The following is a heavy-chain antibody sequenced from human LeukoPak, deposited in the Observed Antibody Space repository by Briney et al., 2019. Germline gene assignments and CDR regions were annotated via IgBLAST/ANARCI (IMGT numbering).Heavy chain of an antibody. CDR3: ARGTNTAYHDY. D-gene: IGHD5-18*01. V-gene: IGHV3-48*01. CDR1: GFTFSSYS. CDR2: ISSSSSTI. J-gene: IGHJ4*02. Sequence: PGGSLRLSCAASGFTFSSYSMNWVRQAPGKGLEWVSYISSSSSTIYYADSVKGRFTISRDNAKNSLYLQMNSLRAEDTAVYYCARGTNTAYHDYWGQGTLVTVSS.